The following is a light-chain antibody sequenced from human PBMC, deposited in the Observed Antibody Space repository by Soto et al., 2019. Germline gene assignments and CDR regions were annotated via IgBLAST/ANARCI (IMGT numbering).Light chain of an antibody. CDR1: QSVSSY. V-gene: IGKV3-11*01. J-gene: IGKJ5*01. CDR3: QQRSNWIT. Sequence: EIVLTQSPATLSLSPVERATLSCRASQSVSSYLAWYQQKPGQAPRLLIYDASNRATGIPARFSGSGSGTDFTLTISSLEPEDFAVYYCQQRSNWITFGQGTRPAI. CDR2: DAS.